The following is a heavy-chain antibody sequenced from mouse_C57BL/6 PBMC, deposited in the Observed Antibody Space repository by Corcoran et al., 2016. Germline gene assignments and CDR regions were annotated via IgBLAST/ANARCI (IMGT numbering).Heavy chain of an antibody. CDR3: ARGIYYGSSYGAMDY. CDR2: ISYDGSN. V-gene: IGHV3-6*01. Sequence: DVQLQESGPGLVKPSQSLSLTCSVTGYSITSGYYWNWIRHFPGNKLEWMGYISYDGSNNYNPSLKNRISITRDTSKNQFFLKLNSVTTEDTATYYCARGIYYGSSYGAMDYWGQGTSVTVSS. J-gene: IGHJ4*01. D-gene: IGHD1-1*01. CDR1: GYSITSGYY.